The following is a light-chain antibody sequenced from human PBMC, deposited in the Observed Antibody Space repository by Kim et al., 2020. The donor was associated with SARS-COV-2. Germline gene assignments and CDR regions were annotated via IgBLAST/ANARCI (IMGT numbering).Light chain of an antibody. V-gene: IGLV3-1*01. Sequence: VSPGQTSSIPCSGVKLGDKFACWYHQKPGQSPVLVIYQDSNRPSGIPERFSGSNSGNTATLTIGGTQAMDEADYYCQAWDSSTRVFGGGTQLTVL. CDR1: KLGDKF. CDR2: QDS. CDR3: QAWDSSTRV. J-gene: IGLJ2*01.